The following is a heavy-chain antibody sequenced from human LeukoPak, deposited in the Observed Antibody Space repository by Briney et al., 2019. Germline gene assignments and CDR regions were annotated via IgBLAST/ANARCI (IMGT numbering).Heavy chain of an antibody. Sequence: PGGSLRLSCVASGFTFVTYWMHWVRQVPGKGLVWVSRSNGDGSSTLYADSVKGRFTISRDNAKNTLYLQMNDLRVEDTAAYYCARSFWGLYYFDYWGQGTLVTVSS. CDR2: SNGDGSST. V-gene: IGHV3-74*01. J-gene: IGHJ4*02. CDR3: ARSFWGLYYFDY. CDR1: GFTFVTYW. D-gene: IGHD3-16*01.